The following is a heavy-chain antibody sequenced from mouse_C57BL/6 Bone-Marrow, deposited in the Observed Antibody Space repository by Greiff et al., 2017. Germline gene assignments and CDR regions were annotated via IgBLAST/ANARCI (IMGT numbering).Heavy chain of an antibody. Sequence: VQLVESGPGLVAPSQSLSITCTVSGFSLTSYAISWVRQPPGKGLELLGVIWTGGGTNYNSALKSRLSISKDNSKSKVFLKMNSLHTDDTARYYGARIYYSNGYYFDYWGQGTTLTVSS. D-gene: IGHD2-5*01. CDR1: GFSLTSYA. J-gene: IGHJ2*01. CDR3: ARIYYSNGYYFDY. CDR2: IWTGGGT. V-gene: IGHV2-9-1*01.